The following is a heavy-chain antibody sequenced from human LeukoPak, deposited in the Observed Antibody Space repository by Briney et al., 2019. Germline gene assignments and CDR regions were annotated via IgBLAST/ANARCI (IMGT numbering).Heavy chain of an antibody. CDR3: AKGNWRYFDY. D-gene: IGHD1-1*01. J-gene: IGHJ4*02. CDR2: VSGSGAGT. CDR1: GFXFSDNA. V-gene: IGHV3-23*01. Sequence: GGSLRLSCAASGFXFSDNAISWVRQAPGKGREWVSTVSGSGAGTYYADSVKGRFTISRDNSKNTLYLQMNSLGADDTAVYYCAKGNWRYFDYWGQGTLVTVSS.